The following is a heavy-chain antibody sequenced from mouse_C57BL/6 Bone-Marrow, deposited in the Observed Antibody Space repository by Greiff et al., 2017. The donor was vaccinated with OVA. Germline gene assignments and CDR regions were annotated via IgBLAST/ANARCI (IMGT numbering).Heavy chain of an antibody. CDR2: INPNNGGT. CDR1: GYTFTDYY. CDR3: ARSHYYGSRDYFDY. Sequence: EVQLQQSGPELVKPGASVKISCKASGYTFTDYYMNWVKQSHGKSLEWIGDINPNNGGTSYNQKFKGKATLTVDKSSSTAYMELRSLTSEDSAVYYCARSHYYGSRDYFDYWGQGTTLTVSS. V-gene: IGHV1-26*01. D-gene: IGHD1-1*01. J-gene: IGHJ2*01.